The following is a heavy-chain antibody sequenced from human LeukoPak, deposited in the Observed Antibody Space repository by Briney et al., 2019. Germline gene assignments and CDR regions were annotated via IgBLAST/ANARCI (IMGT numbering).Heavy chain of an antibody. Sequence: GESLRLSCAASGFTFSRYIMNWVRQAPGKGLEWVSYISSGSSSIYYADSVKGRFTISRDNAKNSLYLQMNSLRAEDTAVYYCARVLSDSSGWYHFDYWGQGTLVTVSS. CDR1: GFTFSRYI. J-gene: IGHJ4*02. V-gene: IGHV3-48*01. CDR2: ISSGSSSI. D-gene: IGHD6-19*01. CDR3: ARVLSDSSGWYHFDY.